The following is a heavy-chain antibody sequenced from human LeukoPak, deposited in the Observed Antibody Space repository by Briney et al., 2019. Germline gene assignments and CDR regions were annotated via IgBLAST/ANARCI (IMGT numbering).Heavy chain of an antibody. D-gene: IGHD3-10*01. J-gene: IGHJ4*02. CDR3: GRHRSGSGTYFIDY. V-gene: IGHV3-7*01. Sequence: GGSLRLSCVVSGFTFSSYSMIWARQAPGKGLQWVANMKKDGSETKYVDFVKGRFTISRDNAKNSLYLQMNSLRAEDTAVYYCGRHRSGSGTYFIDYWGQGTLVRVSS. CDR2: MKKDGSET. CDR1: GFTFSSYS.